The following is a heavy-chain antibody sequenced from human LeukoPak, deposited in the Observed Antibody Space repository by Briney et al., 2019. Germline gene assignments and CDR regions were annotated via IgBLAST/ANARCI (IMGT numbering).Heavy chain of an antibody. J-gene: IGHJ4*02. V-gene: IGHV1-18*01. CDR1: GGTFSSYA. D-gene: IGHD4/OR15-4a*01. Sequence: ASVKVSCKASGGTFSSYAISWVRQAPGQGLEWMGWISAYNGNTNYAQKLQGRVTMTTDTSTSTAYMGLRSLRSDDTAVYYCARIRPDYDYGDYWGQGTLVTVSS. CDR2: ISAYNGNT. CDR3: ARIRPDYDYGDY.